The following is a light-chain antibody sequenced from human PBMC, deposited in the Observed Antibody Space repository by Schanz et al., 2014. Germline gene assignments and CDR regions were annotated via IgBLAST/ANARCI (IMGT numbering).Light chain of an antibody. CDR1: SSDVGGYNS. Sequence: QSALTQPPSASGSPKQSVSISCTGTSSDVGGYNSVSWYQQHPGKAPKLMIYEVTKRPSGVPDRFSGSKSGNTASLTVSGLQAEDEADYYCSSNGGVNIYVFGTGTKLTVL. CDR3: SSNGGVNIYV. J-gene: IGLJ1*01. V-gene: IGLV2-8*01. CDR2: EVT.